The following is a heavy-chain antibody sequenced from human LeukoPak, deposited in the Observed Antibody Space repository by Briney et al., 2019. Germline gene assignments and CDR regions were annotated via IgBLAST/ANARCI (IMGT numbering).Heavy chain of an antibody. CDR3: ARHQPSSSSFHYYYGMDV. D-gene: IGHD6-6*01. CDR2: IYHSGST. CDR1: GGSVSSDNYS. Sequence: ASETLSLTCAVSGGSVSSDNYSWSWIRQPPGKGLEWIGYIYHSGSTYYNPSLKSRITISVDRSKNQFSLSLTSVTAADTAVYYCARHQPSSSSFHYYYGMDVWGQGTTVTVSS. V-gene: IGHV4-30-2*01. J-gene: IGHJ6*02.